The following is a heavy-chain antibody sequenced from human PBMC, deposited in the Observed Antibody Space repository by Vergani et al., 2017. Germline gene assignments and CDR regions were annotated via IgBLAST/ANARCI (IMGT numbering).Heavy chain of an antibody. CDR3: ARRLSYYDYVWGSYRRPEEDYFDY. Sequence: EVQLVQSGAAVKKPGESLKISCKGSGYSFTSYWIGWVRQMPGKGLEWMGIIYPGDSDTRYSPSFQGQVTISADKSISTAYLQWSRLKASDTAMYYCARRLSYYDYVWGSYRRPEEDYFDYWGQGTLVTVSS. D-gene: IGHD3-16*02. J-gene: IGHJ4*02. V-gene: IGHV5-51*01. CDR1: GYSFTSYW. CDR2: IYPGDSDT.